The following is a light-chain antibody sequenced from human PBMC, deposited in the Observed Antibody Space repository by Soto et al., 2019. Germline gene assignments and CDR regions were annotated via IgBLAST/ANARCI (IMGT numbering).Light chain of an antibody. CDR3: SSYTTSSFYV. CDR1: SSDIGGYNY. Sequence: QSALNQPASVYGSPGQSSTISCIGTSSDIGGYNYVSWYQQHPGNAPKLMVFDVSDRPSGVSNRFSGSKSGNTASLTISGLQAEDEADYCCSSYTTSSFYVFGTGTKVTVL. V-gene: IGLV2-14*03. CDR2: DVS. J-gene: IGLJ1*01.